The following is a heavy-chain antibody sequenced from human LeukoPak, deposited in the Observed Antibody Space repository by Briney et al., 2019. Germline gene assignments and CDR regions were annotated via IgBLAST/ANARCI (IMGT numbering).Heavy chain of an antibody. CDR1: GFTFSSYS. CDR3: ARDRAAGQYFDY. Sequence: PGRSLRLSCAAPGFTFSSYSMNWVRQAPGKGLEWVSSISSSSSYIYYADSVKGRFTISRDNAKNSLYLQMNSLRAEDTAVYYCARDRAAGQYFDYWGQGTLVTVSS. V-gene: IGHV3-21*01. D-gene: IGHD6-13*01. J-gene: IGHJ4*02. CDR2: ISSSSSYI.